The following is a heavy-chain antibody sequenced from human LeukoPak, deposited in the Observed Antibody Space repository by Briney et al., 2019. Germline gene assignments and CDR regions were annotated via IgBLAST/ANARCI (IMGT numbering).Heavy chain of an antibody. V-gene: IGHV3-23*01. CDR3: AKSSSWYASYGMDV. Sequence: GGSLRLSCAAPGFTFSSYAMSWVRQAPGKGLEWVSAISGSGGSTYYADSVKGRFTISRDNSKNTLYLQMNSLRAEDTAVYYCAKSSSWYASYGMDVWGQGTTVTVSS. CDR1: GFTFSSYA. D-gene: IGHD6-13*01. CDR2: ISGSGGST. J-gene: IGHJ6*02.